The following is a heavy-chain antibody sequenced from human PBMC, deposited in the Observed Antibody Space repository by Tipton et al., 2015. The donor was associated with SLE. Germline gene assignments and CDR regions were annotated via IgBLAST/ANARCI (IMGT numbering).Heavy chain of an antibody. D-gene: IGHD2-15*01. CDR2: ISGSVGST. CDR3: AKPRGATARLYSFDF. V-gene: IGHV3-23*01. CDR1: GFTFSSYA. Sequence: SLRLSCAASGFTFSSYAMSWVRQAPGKGLEWVSGISGSVGSTYYADSVKGRFSISRDNSMNALYLQMNSLRAEDTAVYYCAKPRGATARLYSFDFWGQGTLVTVSS. J-gene: IGHJ4*02.